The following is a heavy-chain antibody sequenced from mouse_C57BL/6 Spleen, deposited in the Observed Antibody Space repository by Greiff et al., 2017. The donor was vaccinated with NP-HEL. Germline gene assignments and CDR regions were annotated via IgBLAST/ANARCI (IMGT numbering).Heavy chain of an antibody. CDR3: ARRAYYRDYYAMDY. CDR1: GYTFTSYW. Sequence: QVQLQQPGAELVRPGTSVKLSCKASGYTFTSYWMHWVKQRPGQGLEWIGVIDPSDSYTNYNQKIKGKATLTVDTSSSTAYMQRSSLTSEDSAVYYCARRAYYRDYYAMDYWGQGTSVTVSS. D-gene: IGHD2-14*01. V-gene: IGHV1-59*01. J-gene: IGHJ4*01. CDR2: IDPSDSYT.